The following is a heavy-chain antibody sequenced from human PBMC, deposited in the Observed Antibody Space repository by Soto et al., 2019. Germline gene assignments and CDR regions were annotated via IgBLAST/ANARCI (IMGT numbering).Heavy chain of an antibody. D-gene: IGHD3-3*01. V-gene: IGHV4-39*01. J-gene: IGHJ4*02. CDR2: IYYSGST. Sequence: SETLSLTCTVSGGSISSSSYYWGWIRQPPGKGLEWIGSIYYSGSTYYNPSLKSRVTISVDTSKNQFSLKLSSVTAADTAVYYCAKLNYDFWSGAGYYFDYWGQGTLVTVSS. CDR3: AKLNYDFWSGAGYYFDY. CDR1: GGSISSSSYY.